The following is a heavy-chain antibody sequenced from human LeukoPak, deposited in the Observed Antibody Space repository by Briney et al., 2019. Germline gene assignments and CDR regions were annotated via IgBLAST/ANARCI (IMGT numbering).Heavy chain of an antibody. CDR1: GFNFNKYS. D-gene: IGHD5-12*01. J-gene: IGHJ4*02. Sequence: GGSLRLSCSASGFNFNKYSMNWVRQAPGKGLGWVSSIRNSSTYIYYAQSVKGRFTISRDNTKKSLYLRMDSLRVEDTAVYYCARGYTDYDYPFDSWGQGTLVTVSS. V-gene: IGHV3-21*04. CDR2: IRNSSTYI. CDR3: ARGYTDYDYPFDS.